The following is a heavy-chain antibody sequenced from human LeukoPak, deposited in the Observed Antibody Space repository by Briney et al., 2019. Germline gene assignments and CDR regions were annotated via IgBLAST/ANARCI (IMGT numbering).Heavy chain of an antibody. V-gene: IGHV4-34*01. J-gene: IGHJ4*02. Sequence: SETLSLTCAVYGGSFSGYYWSWIRQPPGKELEWIGEINHSGSTNYNPSLKSRVTISVDTSKNQFSLKLSSVTAADTAVYYCARTLRYFDWLFCPYFDYWGQGTLVTVSS. CDR1: GGSFSGYY. D-gene: IGHD3-9*01. CDR3: ARTLRYFDWLFCPYFDY. CDR2: INHSGST.